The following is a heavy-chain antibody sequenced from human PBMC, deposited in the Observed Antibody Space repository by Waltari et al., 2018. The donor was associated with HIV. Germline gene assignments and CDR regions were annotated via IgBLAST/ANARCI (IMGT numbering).Heavy chain of an antibody. CDR1: GGSISSSSYY. J-gene: IGHJ5*02. CDR3: ARDWATGTTSSWFDP. CDR2: IYYSGST. Sequence: QLQLQESGPGLVKPSETLSLTCTVSGGSISSSSYYWGWIRQPPGKGLEWIGSIYYSGSTYYNPSLKSRVTISVDTSKNQFSLKLSSVTAADTAVYYCARDWATGTTSSWFDPWGQGTLVTVSS. V-gene: IGHV4-39*07. D-gene: IGHD1-1*01.